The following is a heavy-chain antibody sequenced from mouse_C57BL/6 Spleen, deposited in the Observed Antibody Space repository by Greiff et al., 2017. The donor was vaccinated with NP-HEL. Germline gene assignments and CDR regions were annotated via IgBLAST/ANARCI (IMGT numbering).Heavy chain of an antibody. CDR1: GYTFTDYN. J-gene: IGHJ4*01. Sequence: VQLQQSGPELVKPGASVKIPCKASGYTFTDYNMDWVKQSHGKSLEWIGDINPNNGGTIYNQKFKGKATLTVDKSSSTAYMELRSLTSEDTAVYYCARSYYGSSIYYAMDYWGQGTSVTVSS. D-gene: IGHD1-1*01. CDR3: ARSYYGSSIYYAMDY. CDR2: INPNNGGT. V-gene: IGHV1-18*01.